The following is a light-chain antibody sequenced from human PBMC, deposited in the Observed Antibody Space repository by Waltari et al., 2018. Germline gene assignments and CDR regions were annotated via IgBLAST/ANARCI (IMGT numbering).Light chain of an antibody. CDR2: VNSDGSH. J-gene: IGLJ3*02. V-gene: IGLV4-69*01. Sequence: QLVLTQSPSASASLGASVKLTCTLSSGHSSNVIAWLQQRPEKGPRYLMKVNSDGSHSKGDEIPDRFSGSSSGAERYLTISSVQPEDEADYYCQTGGHGTWVFGGGTKLTVL. CDR1: SGHSSNV. CDR3: QTGGHGTWV.